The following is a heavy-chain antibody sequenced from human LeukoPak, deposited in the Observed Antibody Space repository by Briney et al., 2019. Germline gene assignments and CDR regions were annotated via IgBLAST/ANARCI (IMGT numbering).Heavy chain of an antibody. CDR1: GGTFISYA. Sequence: ASVKVSCKASGGTFISYAISWVRQAPGQGLEWMGGIIPIFGTANYAQKFQGRVTITADESTSTAYMELSSLRSEDTAVYYCARDVRLGELSLPYYFDYWGQGTLVTVSS. D-gene: IGHD3-16*02. CDR3: ARDVRLGELSLPYYFDY. CDR2: IIPIFGTA. J-gene: IGHJ4*02. V-gene: IGHV1-69*13.